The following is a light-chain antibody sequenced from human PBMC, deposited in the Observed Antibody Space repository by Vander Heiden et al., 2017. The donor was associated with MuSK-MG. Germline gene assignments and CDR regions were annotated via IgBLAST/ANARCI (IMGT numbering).Light chain of an antibody. V-gene: IGKV3-20*01. CDR3: QQYGSSPPWT. J-gene: IGKJ1*01. CDR1: QSVSSSY. Sequence: IVLTQSPGTLSLSPGERATLSCRASQSVSSSYLAWYQQKPGQAPRLLIYGASSRATGIPDRFSGSGSGTDFTLTISRLEPEDCAVYYCQQYGSSPPWTFGRGTKVEIK. CDR2: GAS.